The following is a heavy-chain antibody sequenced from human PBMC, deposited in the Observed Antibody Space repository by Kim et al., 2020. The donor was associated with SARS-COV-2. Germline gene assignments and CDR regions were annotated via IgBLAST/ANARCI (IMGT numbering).Heavy chain of an antibody. Sequence: DSVKGRFTISRDNSKNTLFLQMNSLRAEDTAVYYCAKGAYSSSSYYYGLDVWGHGTTVTVSS. D-gene: IGHD6-6*01. J-gene: IGHJ6*02. V-gene: IGHV3-23*01. CDR3: AKGAYSSSSYYYGLDV.